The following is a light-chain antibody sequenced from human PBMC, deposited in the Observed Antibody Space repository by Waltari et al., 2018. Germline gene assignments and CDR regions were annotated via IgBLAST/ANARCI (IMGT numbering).Light chain of an antibody. CDR1: QGINTY. CDR3: LQYNKYPRT. V-gene: IGKV1-16*02. Sequence: DIQMTQSPSSLSASIGDRVTITCRASQGINTYLAWFQQKPGKAPKPLIHAAFRLQSGVPAKFSGRGSGTDFSLTISGWQPDDAATYYCLQYNKYPRTFCQGTRVEIK. CDR2: AAF. J-gene: IGKJ1*01.